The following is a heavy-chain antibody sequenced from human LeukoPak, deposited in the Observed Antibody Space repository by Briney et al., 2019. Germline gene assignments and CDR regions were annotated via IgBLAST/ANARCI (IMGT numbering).Heavy chain of an antibody. CDR3: ARDPRMVYAIRSLARRFFDY. J-gene: IGHJ4*02. V-gene: IGHV1-8*01. D-gene: IGHD2-8*01. CDR1: GYTFTSYD. CDR2: MNPNSGNT. Sequence: GASVKVSCKASGYTFTSYDINWVRQATGQGLEWMGWMNPNSGNTGYAQKFQGRVTMTRNTSISTAYMELSSLRSEDTAVYYCARDPRMVYAIRSLARRFFDYWGQGTLVTVSS.